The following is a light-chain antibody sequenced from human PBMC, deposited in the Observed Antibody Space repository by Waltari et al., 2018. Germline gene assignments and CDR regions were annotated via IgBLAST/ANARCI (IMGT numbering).Light chain of an antibody. V-gene: IGKV1-12*02. J-gene: IGKJ1*01. CDR3: QQANVFPWT. CDR1: QGISRW. Sequence: DIQMTQSPSSVSASVGDRVTITCRASQGISRWLAWYQQKPGKAPKLLIYAASSLQSGVPSRFSGSGSGTDFTLTINSLQPEDFATYYCQQANVFPWTFGQGTKVEIK. CDR2: AAS.